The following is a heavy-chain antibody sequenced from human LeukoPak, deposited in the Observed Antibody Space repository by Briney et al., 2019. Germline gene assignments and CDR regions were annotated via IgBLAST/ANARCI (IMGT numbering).Heavy chain of an antibody. Sequence: GGSLRLSCAASGFTFSSYAMSWVRQAPGKGLEWVSAISGSGGSTYYADSVKGRFTISRDNSKNSLYLQMNSLRAEDTALYYCARAFKYSMSGYYFDYWGQGTLVTVSS. CDR2: ISGSGGST. CDR3: ARAFKYSMSGYYFDY. D-gene: IGHD2-21*01. J-gene: IGHJ4*02. CDR1: GFTFSSYA. V-gene: IGHV3-23*01.